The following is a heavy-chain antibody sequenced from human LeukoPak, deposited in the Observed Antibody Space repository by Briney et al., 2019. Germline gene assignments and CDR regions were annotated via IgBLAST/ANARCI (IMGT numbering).Heavy chain of an antibody. D-gene: IGHD6-19*01. Sequence: SSETLSLTCTVYGGSISSYYWSWIRQPPGKGLEWIGYIYYSGSTNYNPSLKSRVTISVDTSKNQFSLKLSSVTAADTAVYYCARHRRYSSGWFDYFDYWGQGTLVTVSS. CDR3: ARHRRYSSGWFDYFDY. J-gene: IGHJ4*02. CDR1: GGSISSYY. CDR2: IYYSGST. V-gene: IGHV4-59*08.